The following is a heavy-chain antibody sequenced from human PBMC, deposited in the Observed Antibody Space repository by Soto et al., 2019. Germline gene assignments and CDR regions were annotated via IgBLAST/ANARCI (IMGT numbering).Heavy chain of an antibody. J-gene: IGHJ6*02. CDR2: IYPGDSDT. Sequence: GGSLKIYWKGADYSFNTYWIAWVRQMPGKGLEWMGIIYPGDSDTRYSPSFQGQVTISADASISTAHLQWSSLKSSDTAMYYCASHIRHYDSSSNTYYFYALDVWGQGTTVTVSS. CDR1: DYSFNTYW. V-gene: IGHV5-51*01. D-gene: IGHD5-12*01. CDR3: ASHIRHYDSSSNTYYFYALDV.